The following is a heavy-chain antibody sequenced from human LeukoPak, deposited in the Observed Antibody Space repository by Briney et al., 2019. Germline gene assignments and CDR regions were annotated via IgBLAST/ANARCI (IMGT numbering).Heavy chain of an antibody. CDR3: ARLSSSSASYFDY. CDR2: IYPGDSDT. J-gene: IGHJ4*02. D-gene: IGHD6-6*01. V-gene: IGHV5-51*01. CDR1: GYTFTTNW. Sequence: GESLKISCKGSGYTFTTNWIGWVRQMPGKGLECMGIIYPGDSDTRYSPSFEGQVTISADESISTAFLQWSSLQASDTAMYYCARLSSSSASYFDYWAQGTLVTVSS.